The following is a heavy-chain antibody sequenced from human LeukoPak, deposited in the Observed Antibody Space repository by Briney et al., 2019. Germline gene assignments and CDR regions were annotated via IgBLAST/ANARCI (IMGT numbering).Heavy chain of an antibody. V-gene: IGHV3-48*03. CDR1: GFTFSSYG. CDR3: AVRPNRGVPIRAKGEPQHINDC. D-gene: IGHD3-10*01. CDR2: ISSSGSTI. J-gene: IGHJ4*02. Sequence: GGSLRLSCAASGFTFSSYGMNWVRQAPGKGLEWVSYISSSGSTIYYADSVKGRFTISRDNAKNSLYLRMNGLTAEGTAVYYCAVRPNRGVPIRAKGEPQHINDCWGQGTLVTVSS.